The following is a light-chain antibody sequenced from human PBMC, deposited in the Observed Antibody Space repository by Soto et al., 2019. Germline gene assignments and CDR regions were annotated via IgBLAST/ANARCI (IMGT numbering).Light chain of an antibody. J-gene: IGLJ2*01. CDR2: DVS. CDR1: SSDVGTYEY. CDR3: SSYARNWDVL. V-gene: IGLV2-14*03. Sequence: QSVLTQPASVSGSPGQSITISCTGTSSDVGTYEYVSWYQHHPGKAPILMIYDVSSRPSGVSDRFSGSKSGNTASLTISGLQAEDEGDYYCSSYARNWDVLFGGGTKLTVL.